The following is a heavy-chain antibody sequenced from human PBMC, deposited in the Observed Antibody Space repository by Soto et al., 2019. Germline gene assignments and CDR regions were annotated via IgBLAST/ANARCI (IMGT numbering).Heavy chain of an antibody. CDR3: VRRWDTGSLPGDL. CDR2: ICPGDSDA. V-gene: IGHV5-51*01. D-gene: IGHD5-18*01. CDR1: GYSLINYC. J-gene: IGHJ5*01. Sequence: PGESLKISCKGSGYSLINYCTAWVRQMAGKGLEWIGMICPGDSDARYSPSFRGQVSISVDRSISTTNLQWTSLKSSDTAVYYCVRRWDTGSLPGDLWGQGTLVTVSS.